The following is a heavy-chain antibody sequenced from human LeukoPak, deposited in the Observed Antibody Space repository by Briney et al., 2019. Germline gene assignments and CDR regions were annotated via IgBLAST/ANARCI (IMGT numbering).Heavy chain of an antibody. J-gene: IGHJ4*02. CDR1: GFSVSSNY. D-gene: IGHD3-22*01. Sequence: SGGSLGLSCAASGFSVSSNYISWVRQAPGKGLEWVSVIYSGGSTYYADSVKGRFTISRDNSKNTLYLQMNSLRAEDTAVYYCARDLNDYYDSSGYHYWGQGTLVTVSS. CDR2: IYSGGST. CDR3: ARDLNDYYDSSGYHY. V-gene: IGHV3-66*01.